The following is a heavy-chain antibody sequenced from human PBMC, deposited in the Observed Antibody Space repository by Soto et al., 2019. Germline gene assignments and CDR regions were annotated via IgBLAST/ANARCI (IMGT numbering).Heavy chain of an antibody. Sequence: GGSLILSCAASGFTFRSYAMSWVFQAPGKGLEWVSAISGSGGSTYYADSVKGRFTISRDNSKNTLYLQMNSLRAEDTAVYYCAKDGYGDCYNQIHRTYVTQFDYWGQGTLVTVSS. V-gene: IGHV3-23*01. CDR2: ISGSGGST. D-gene: IGHD2-21*01. J-gene: IGHJ4*02. CDR3: AKDGYGDCYNQIHRTYVTQFDY. CDR1: GFTFRSYA.